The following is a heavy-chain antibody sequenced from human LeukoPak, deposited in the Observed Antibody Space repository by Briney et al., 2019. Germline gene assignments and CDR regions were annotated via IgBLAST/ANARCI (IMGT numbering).Heavy chain of an antibody. Sequence: WETLSLTCAVYGGSFSGYYWSWIRQPPGKGLEWMGEINHSGSTNYNPSLKSRVTISVDTSKNQFSLKLSSVTAADTAVYYCARGKQWLTRFDYWGQGTLVTVSS. D-gene: IGHD6-19*01. V-gene: IGHV4-34*01. CDR2: INHSGST. CDR3: ARGKQWLTRFDY. CDR1: GGSFSGYY. J-gene: IGHJ4*02.